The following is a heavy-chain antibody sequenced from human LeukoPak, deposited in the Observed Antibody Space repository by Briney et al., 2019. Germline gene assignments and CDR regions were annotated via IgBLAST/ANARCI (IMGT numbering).Heavy chain of an antibody. CDR2: MNPNSGNT. CDR1: GYTFTSYD. D-gene: IGHD3-3*01. CDR3: ATASGIFGVVIYYGMDV. J-gene: IGHJ6*02. V-gene: IGHV1-8*01. Sequence: ASAKVSCKASGYTFTSYDINWVRQATGQGLEWMGWMNPNSGNTGYAQKFQGRVTMTRNTSISTAYKELSSLRSEDTAVYYCATASGIFGVVIYYGMDVWGQGTTVTVSS.